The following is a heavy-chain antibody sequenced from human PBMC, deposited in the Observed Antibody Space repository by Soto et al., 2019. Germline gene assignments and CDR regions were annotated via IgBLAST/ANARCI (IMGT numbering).Heavy chain of an antibody. D-gene: IGHD5-18*01. CDR3: ARPSGIQRRGAFDI. CDR1: GFTFSSYW. V-gene: IGHV3-74*01. Sequence: PGGSLRLSCAASGFTFSSYWMHWVRQAPGKGLVWVSRINSDGSSTSYADSVKGRFTISRDNAKNTLYLQMNSLRAEDTAVYYCARPSGIQRRGAFDIWGQGTMVTVSS. CDR2: INSDGSST. J-gene: IGHJ3*02.